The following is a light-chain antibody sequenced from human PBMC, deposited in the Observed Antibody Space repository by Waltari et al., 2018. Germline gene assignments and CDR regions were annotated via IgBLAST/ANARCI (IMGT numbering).Light chain of an antibody. CDR2: GAS. Sequence: DIQMTQSPSSLSASVGDRITITCRASQGIGNYLAWYQQKPGKVPKLLISGASALQSGVPSRFSGSGSGTDFTLTISSLQPEDVGTYYCMQSKHWPYTFGLGTKLEIK. CDR3: MQSKHWPYT. V-gene: IGKV1-27*01. J-gene: IGKJ2*01. CDR1: QGIGNY.